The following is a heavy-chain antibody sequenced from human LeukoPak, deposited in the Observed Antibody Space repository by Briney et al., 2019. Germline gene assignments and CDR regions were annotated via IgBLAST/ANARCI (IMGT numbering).Heavy chain of an antibody. CDR1: GFTFSDYY. J-gene: IGHJ6*03. Sequence: GVSLRLSCAASGFTFSDYYMSWIRQAPGKGLEWVSYISSSGSTIYYADSVKGRFTISRDNAKNSLYLQMNSLRAEDTAVYYCARRAESATTNYYSYMDVWGKGTTVTVSS. V-gene: IGHV3-11*04. CDR3: ARRAESATTNYYSYMDV. D-gene: IGHD1-1*01. CDR2: ISSSGSTI.